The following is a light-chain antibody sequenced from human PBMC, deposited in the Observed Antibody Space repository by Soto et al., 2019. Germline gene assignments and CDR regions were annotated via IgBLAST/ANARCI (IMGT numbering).Light chain of an antibody. V-gene: IGKV3-20*01. J-gene: IGKJ3*01. Sequence: EIVLTQSPGTLSLSPGERATLSCRASQSVTSTYLAWYQQKPGQPPRLLIYGASNRATGIPDRFSGNGSGTDFTLTISRLEPEDFTVYYCQQYHSLPTTFGPGTKVDI. CDR1: QSVTSTY. CDR3: QQYHSLPTT. CDR2: GAS.